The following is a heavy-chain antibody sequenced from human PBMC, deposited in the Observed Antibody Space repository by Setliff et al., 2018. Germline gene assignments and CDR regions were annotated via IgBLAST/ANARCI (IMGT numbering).Heavy chain of an antibody. CDR3: ARTLGFYYDSSGYPVVHDALDL. CDR2: ISSSSNTI. J-gene: IGHJ3*01. CDR1: GFTFNSSW. D-gene: IGHD3-22*01. Sequence: PGGSLRLSCAASGFTFNSSWMHWVRQAPGKGLVWVSSISSSSNTIYYADSVKGRFTISRDNAGDSLFLQMNSLRAEDTAVYYCARTLGFYYDSSGYPVVHDALDLWGQGTMVTVSS. V-gene: IGHV3-48*01.